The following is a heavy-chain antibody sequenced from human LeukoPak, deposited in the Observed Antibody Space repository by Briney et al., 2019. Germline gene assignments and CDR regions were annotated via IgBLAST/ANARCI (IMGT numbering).Heavy chain of an antibody. J-gene: IGHJ4*02. D-gene: IGHD3-22*01. CDR3: VRTTYYYDTSGHLGFDH. CDR1: GYSISGGYY. V-gene: IGHV4-38-2*01. CDR2: IFHSEIS. Sequence: SETLSLTCAVSGYSISGGYYWGWIRQPPGKGLEWIGNIFHSEISHYNPSLSSRLTMSVDTSKNQFSLNLRPVTAADTAVYYCVRTTYYYDTSGHLGFDHWGQGTLVTVSS.